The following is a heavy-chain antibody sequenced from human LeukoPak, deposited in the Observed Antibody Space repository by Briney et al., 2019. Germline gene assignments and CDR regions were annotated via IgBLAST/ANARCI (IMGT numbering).Heavy chain of an antibody. J-gene: IGHJ4*02. CDR2: INHSGST. V-gene: IGHV4-34*01. Sequence: SETLSLTCAVYGGSLSGYYWSWIRQPPGKGLEWIGEINHSGSTNYNPSLKSRVTMSVDTSKNQFSLKLSSVTAADTAVYYCARGGRIVGATGNLDYWGQGALVTVSS. CDR3: ARGGRIVGATGNLDY. D-gene: IGHD1-26*01. CDR1: GGSLSGYY.